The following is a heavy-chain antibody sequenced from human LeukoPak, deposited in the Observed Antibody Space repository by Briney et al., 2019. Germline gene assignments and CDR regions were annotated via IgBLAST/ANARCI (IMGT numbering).Heavy chain of an antibody. J-gene: IGHJ4*02. Sequence: SETLSLTCAVSGGSISSNNWWSWVRQPPGKGLEWIGEVYHSGSTNYSPSLKSRVTISVDTSKNQFSLKLSSVTAADTAMYYCARVLYYYGSGSYLVLGYYFDYWGQGTLVTVSS. D-gene: IGHD3-10*01. CDR1: GGSISSNNW. CDR3: ARVLYYYGSGSYLVLGYYFDY. V-gene: IGHV4-4*02. CDR2: VYHSGST.